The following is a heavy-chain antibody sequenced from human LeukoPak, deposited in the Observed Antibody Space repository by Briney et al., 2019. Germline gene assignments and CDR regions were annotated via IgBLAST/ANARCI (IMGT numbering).Heavy chain of an antibody. CDR3: AREARLTGYGTLNYYYYMDV. V-gene: IGHV4-59*01. CDR1: GGSISSYY. CDR2: IYYSGST. Sequence: SETLSLTCTVSGGSISSYYWSWIRQPPGKGLEWIGYIYYSGSTNYNPSLKSRVTISVDTSKNQFSLKLSSVTAADTAVYYCAREARLTGYGTLNYYYYMDVWGKGTTVTVSS. D-gene: IGHD3-9*01. J-gene: IGHJ6*03.